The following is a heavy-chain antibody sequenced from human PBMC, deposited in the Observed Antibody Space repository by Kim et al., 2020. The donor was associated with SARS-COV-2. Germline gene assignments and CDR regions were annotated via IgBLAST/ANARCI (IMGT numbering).Heavy chain of an antibody. CDR2: LSCHVGSK. V-gene: IGHV3-23*01. Sequence: GGSRRLSCAASGFTFSSYAMICVRTAPGKGLDGFAVLSCHVGSKYYAASVKGRFALSRENAKNTLYQQMNSLRAEYTAIYYCAKDVFQGYCSSTSCYYYYYGMDVWGQGTTVTVA. CDR1: GFTFSSYA. D-gene: IGHD2-2*01. CDR3: AKDVFQGYCSSTSCYYYYYGMDV. J-gene: IGHJ6*02.